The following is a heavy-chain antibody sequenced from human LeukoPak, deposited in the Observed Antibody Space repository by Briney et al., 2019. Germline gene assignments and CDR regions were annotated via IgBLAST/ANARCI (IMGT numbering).Heavy chain of an antibody. CDR1: GDSVNSYY. CDR3: ARHLNNCGDDCYIFDY. V-gene: IGHV4-59*02. Sequence: SETLSLTCTVSGDSVNSYYWSWIRQPPGKRLEWIGCINYSESATYNPSLKSRVTISLDTSKTQFFLKLSSVTAADTAVYYCARHLNNCGDDCYIFDYWGQGTLVTVSS. CDR2: INYSESA. D-gene: IGHD2-21*01. J-gene: IGHJ4*02.